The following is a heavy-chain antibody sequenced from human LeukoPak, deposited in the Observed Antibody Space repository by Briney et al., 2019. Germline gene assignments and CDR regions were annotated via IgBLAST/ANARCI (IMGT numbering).Heavy chain of an antibody. V-gene: IGHV3-64*01. CDR2: ITSNGDRT. D-gene: IGHD1-26*01. CDR3: ARAENRGSYSY. CDR1: GFIFSSFV. J-gene: IGHJ4*02. Sequence: GGSLRLSCAASGFIFSSFVMRWVRQAPGKAPEYVSAITSNGDRTYYANSVRGRFTMSRDNSKNRLYLQMGSLRADDMAVYYCARAENRGSYSYWGQGTLVTVSS.